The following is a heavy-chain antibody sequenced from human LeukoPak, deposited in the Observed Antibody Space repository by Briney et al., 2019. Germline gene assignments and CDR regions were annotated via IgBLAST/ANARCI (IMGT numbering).Heavy chain of an antibody. CDR2: MYLSGTT. J-gene: IGHJ4*02. Sequence: PSETLSLTCTVSGDSINSLDLWSWVRQPPGKGLEWIGEMYLSGTTHSNPSVKSRVSISIDKSKNQFFLNLSSVTAADTAVYYCAGLVGRYSSGLYYYYFDYWGQGTLVTVSS. CDR3: AGLVGRYSSGLYYYYFDY. D-gene: IGHD3-22*01. CDR1: GDSINSLDL. V-gene: IGHV4-4*02.